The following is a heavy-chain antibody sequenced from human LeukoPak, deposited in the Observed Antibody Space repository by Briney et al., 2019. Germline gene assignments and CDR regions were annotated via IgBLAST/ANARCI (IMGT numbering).Heavy chain of an antibody. V-gene: IGHV3-30-3*01. J-gene: IGHJ6*02. Sequence: GGSLRLSCAASGFTFSSYAMHWVRQAPGKGLEWVAVISYYGSNKYYADSVKGRFTISRDNSKNTLYLQMNSLRAEDTAVYYCARDGAGGSYSVYYYGMDVWGQGTTVTVSS. CDR2: ISYYGSNK. CDR3: ARDGAGGSYSVYYYGMDV. D-gene: IGHD1-26*01. CDR1: GFTFSSYA.